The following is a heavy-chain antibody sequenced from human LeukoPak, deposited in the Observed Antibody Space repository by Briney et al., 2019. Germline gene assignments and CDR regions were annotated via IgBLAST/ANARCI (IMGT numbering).Heavy chain of an antibody. CDR1: GFTFSSYW. Sequence: GGPLRLSCAASGFTFSSYWMHWVRQAPGKGLVWVSRINSDGSSTSYADSVKGRFTISRDNAKNTLYLQMNSLRAEDTAVYYCAREGYSSGYIDYWGQGTLVTVSS. D-gene: IGHD3-22*01. V-gene: IGHV3-74*01. CDR3: AREGYSSGYIDY. J-gene: IGHJ4*02. CDR2: INSDGSST.